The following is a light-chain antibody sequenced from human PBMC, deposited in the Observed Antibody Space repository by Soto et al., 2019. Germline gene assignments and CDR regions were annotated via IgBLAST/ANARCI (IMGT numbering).Light chain of an antibody. J-gene: IGKJ4*01. CDR3: QQYNNWPALT. CDR1: QSVSNN. CDR2: GAS. Sequence: EIVLTQSPATLSVSPGERATLSCRASQSVSNNLAWYQQNPGQGPRVLFYGASTRATGIPARFSGSGSGTEFTLTISSLQSEDFAVYYCQQYNNWPALTFGGGTKVEI. V-gene: IGKV3-15*01.